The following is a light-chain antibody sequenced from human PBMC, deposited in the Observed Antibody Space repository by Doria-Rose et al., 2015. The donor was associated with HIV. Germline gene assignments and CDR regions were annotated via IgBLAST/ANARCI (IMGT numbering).Light chain of an antibody. J-gene: IGKJ1*01. V-gene: IGKV3-20*01. Sequence: LTQSPGTLSLSPGERATLSCRASQSFSSTYLAWYQQKPGQAPSLLIYDGSTMATGIPDRSSASGSGTDFTLTINRLEPEDFALYYCHQYGTSWTFGQGTKVEI. CDR1: QSFSSTY. CDR3: HQYGTSWT. CDR2: DGS.